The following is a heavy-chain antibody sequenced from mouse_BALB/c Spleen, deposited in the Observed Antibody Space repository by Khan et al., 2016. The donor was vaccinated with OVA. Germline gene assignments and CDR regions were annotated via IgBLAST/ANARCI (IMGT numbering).Heavy chain of an antibody. CDR1: GYSITSGYG. J-gene: IGHJ2*01. Sequence: EVKLKESGPGLVKPSQSLSLTCTVTGYSITSGYGWNWIRQFPGNKLDWMGYISYSGSTNYNPSLKSRISITRDTSKNQFFLQLNSVTTEDTATYYCDRTARIKYWGQGTTLTVSS. CDR3: DRTARIKY. V-gene: IGHV3-2*02. CDR2: ISYSGST. D-gene: IGHD1-2*01.